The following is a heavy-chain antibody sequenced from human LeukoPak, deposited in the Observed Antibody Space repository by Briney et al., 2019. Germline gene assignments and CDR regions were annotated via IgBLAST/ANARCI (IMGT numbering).Heavy chain of an antibody. V-gene: IGHV4-39*07. D-gene: IGHD1-26*01. CDR1: GGSISTNNYH. CDR2: INYSGTT. Sequence: SETLSLTCTVSGGSISTNNYHWGWIRQPPGKGLEWIASINYSGTTYYNPPLQSRVTISVETSKKQFSLKLGFVNAADTAVYYCARRPLVGTTPFDSWGQGTLVTVSS. CDR3: ARRPLVGTTPFDS. J-gene: IGHJ4*02.